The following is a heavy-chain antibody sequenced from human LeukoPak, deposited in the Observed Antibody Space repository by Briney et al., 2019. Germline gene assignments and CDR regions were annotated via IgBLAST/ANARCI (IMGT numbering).Heavy chain of an antibody. D-gene: IGHD6-19*01. CDR2: INHHGHT. Sequence: GGSLRLSCAASGFTFNHYAMSWVRQAPGKGLEWVSGINHHGHTFYSDSVKGRFTISRENSKKKVFLQMNSLRADDTAEYFCARDHGSQDSGAWYVFDYWGRGTLVTVSS. J-gene: IGHJ4*02. CDR3: ARDHGSQDSGAWYVFDY. CDR1: GFTFNHYA. V-gene: IGHV3-23*01.